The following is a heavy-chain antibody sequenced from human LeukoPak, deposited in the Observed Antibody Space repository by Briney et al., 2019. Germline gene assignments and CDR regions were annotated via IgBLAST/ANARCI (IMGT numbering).Heavy chain of an antibody. D-gene: IGHD3-22*01. CDR2: ISGSGGST. CDR3: ANHGAYDGSGFDY. V-gene: IGHV3-23*01. CDR1: GFTFSSYA. J-gene: IGHJ4*02. Sequence: GGSLRLSCAASGFTFSSYAMSWVRQAPGKGLEWVSAISGSGGSTYYADSVKGRFTISRDNSKNTLYLQMNSLRAEDTAVYYCANHGAYDGSGFDYWGQGTLVTVSS.